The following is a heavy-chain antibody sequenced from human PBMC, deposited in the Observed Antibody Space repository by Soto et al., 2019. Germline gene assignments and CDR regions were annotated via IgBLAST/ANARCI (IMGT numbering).Heavy chain of an antibody. V-gene: IGHV1-69*02. Sequence: QVQLVQSGAEVRKPGSSVKVSCKASRDTFDSYTVSWVRQAPGQGLEWMGRITPTLNIAKYAQKFQGRVTMTADKATRTSYMEVSSLRSEDTAVYYCARGRGLVSYYAGLDVWGQGTTVTVSS. D-gene: IGHD3-9*01. CDR2: ITPTLNIA. CDR1: RDTFDSYT. J-gene: IGHJ6*02. CDR3: ARGRGLVSYYAGLDV.